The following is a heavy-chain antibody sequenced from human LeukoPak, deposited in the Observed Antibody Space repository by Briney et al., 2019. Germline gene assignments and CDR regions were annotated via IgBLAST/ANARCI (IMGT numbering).Heavy chain of an antibody. J-gene: IGHJ4*02. CDR3: VREDLGVDY. CDR1: GPIVSTNY. Sequence: GGSLRLSCAVSGPIVSTNYMSWVRQAPGKGLEWISVLYVNENRYYADSVKGRFIISRDTSKNTLYLQMNSLRAEDTAMYYCVREDLGVDYWGQGTLVTVSS. V-gene: IGHV3-53*01. D-gene: IGHD1-26*01. CDR2: LYVNENR.